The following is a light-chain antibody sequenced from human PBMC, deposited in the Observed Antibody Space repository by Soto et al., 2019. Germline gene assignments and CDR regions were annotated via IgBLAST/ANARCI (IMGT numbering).Light chain of an antibody. Sequence: EIVLTQSPATLSLSPGERATLSCRASQSVSSYLAWYQQKPGQAPRLLIYDASNRATGIPARFSASGSGTDSTLTISSLEPEDSAVYYCQQRGNWITFGPGTRLEIK. V-gene: IGKV3-11*01. CDR3: QQRGNWIT. J-gene: IGKJ5*01. CDR2: DAS. CDR1: QSVSSY.